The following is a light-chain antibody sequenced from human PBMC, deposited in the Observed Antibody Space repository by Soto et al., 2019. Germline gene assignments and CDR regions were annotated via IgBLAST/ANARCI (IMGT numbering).Light chain of an antibody. V-gene: IGLV2-14*01. J-gene: IGLJ1*01. CDR2: EVS. CDR1: SNDVPRYNY. CDR3: SSYTSISTYV. Sequence: QSVLTQPASVTGSPAHSITISCTGTSNDVPRYNYVSWYQQRPCKAPKLLFYEVSNRPSGVSNRFSGSESGNTASLTISVLQAGGEADYYCSSYTSISTYVVGTGAKLTV.